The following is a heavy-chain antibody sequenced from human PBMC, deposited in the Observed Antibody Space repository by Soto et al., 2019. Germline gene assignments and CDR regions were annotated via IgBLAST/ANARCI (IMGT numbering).Heavy chain of an antibody. D-gene: IGHD6-19*01. Sequence: EVQLLESGGGLVQPGGSLRLSCAASGFTFSNYAMSWVRQAPGEGLEWVSTIGDSGVTTYYAASVRGRFTISRDNSKKTMYLQMTSLRAEDTGVYYCAKDPPSSGWSYNWFDPWGQGTLVTVSS. J-gene: IGHJ5*02. CDR1: GFTFSNYA. CDR3: AKDPPSSGWSYNWFDP. CDR2: IGDSGVTT. V-gene: IGHV3-23*01.